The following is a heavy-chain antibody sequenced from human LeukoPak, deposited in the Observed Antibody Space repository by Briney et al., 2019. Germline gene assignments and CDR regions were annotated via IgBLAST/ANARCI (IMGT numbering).Heavy chain of an antibody. V-gene: IGHV1-24*01. Sequence: ASVKVSCKASGYTFTSYYMHWVRQAPGKGLEWMGGFDPEDGETIYAQKFQGRVTMTEDTSTDTAYMELSSLRSEDTAVYYCATRGHYDFWSGGSALYFDYWGQGTLVTVSS. CDR2: FDPEDGET. CDR1: GYTFTSYY. D-gene: IGHD3-3*01. CDR3: ATRGHYDFWSGGSALYFDY. J-gene: IGHJ4*02.